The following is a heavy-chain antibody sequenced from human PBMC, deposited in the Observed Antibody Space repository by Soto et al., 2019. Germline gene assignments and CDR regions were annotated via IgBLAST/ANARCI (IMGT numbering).Heavy chain of an antibody. J-gene: IGHJ6*03. CDR2: ISSSGSTI. V-gene: IGHV3-11*01. CDR3: ARGVIAAAQVYYYSMDV. CDR1: GFTFSDYY. Sequence: QVQLVESGGGLVKPGGSLRLSCAASGFTFSDYYMSWIRQAPGKGLEWVSYISSSGSTIYYADSVKGRFTISRDNAKNSLYLEMNSRRAADTAVYYCARGVIAAAQVYYYSMDVWGKGTTVTVSS. D-gene: IGHD6-13*01.